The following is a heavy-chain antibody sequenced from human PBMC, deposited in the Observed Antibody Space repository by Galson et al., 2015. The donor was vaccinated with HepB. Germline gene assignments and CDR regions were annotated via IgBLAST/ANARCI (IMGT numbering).Heavy chain of an antibody. J-gene: IGHJ5*02. V-gene: IGHV1-18*01. CDR2: ISGYNGDT. Sequence: SVKVSCKASGYTFTDYGTNWVRQAPGQGFEWMGWISGYNGDTIYAQSLQGRIIMTTDTSTSTAYMELSRLRSDDTAVYYCARDGDYGGGSWGQGTLVIVSS. D-gene: IGHD4-23*01. CDR3: ARDGDYGGGS. CDR1: GYTFTDYG.